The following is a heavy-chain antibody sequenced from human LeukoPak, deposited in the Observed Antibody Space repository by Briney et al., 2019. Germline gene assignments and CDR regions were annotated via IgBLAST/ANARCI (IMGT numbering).Heavy chain of an antibody. CDR2: ISYDGSNK. Sequence: GGSLRLSCAASGFTFSSYAMPWVRQAPGKGLEWVAVISYDGSNKYYADSVKGRFTISRDNSKNTLYLQMNSLRAEDTAVYYCARTLGYCSSTSCGPYGMDVWGKGTTVTVSS. D-gene: IGHD2-2*01. CDR1: GFTFSSYA. CDR3: ARTLGYCSSTSCGPYGMDV. J-gene: IGHJ6*04. V-gene: IGHV3-30*04.